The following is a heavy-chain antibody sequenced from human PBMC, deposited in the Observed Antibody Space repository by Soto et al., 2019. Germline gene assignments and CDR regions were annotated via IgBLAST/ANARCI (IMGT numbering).Heavy chain of an antibody. CDR1: GGSFSGYY. CDR3: ARGRHSMVRGVIITASHGMDV. D-gene: IGHD3-10*01. CDR2: INHSGST. J-gene: IGHJ6*02. V-gene: IGHV4-34*01. Sequence: SETLSLTCSVYGGSFSGYYWSWIRQPPGKGLEWIGEINHSGSTNYNPSLKSRVTISVDTSKNQFSLKLSSVTAADTAVYYCARGRHSMVRGVIITASHGMDVWGQGATVTV.